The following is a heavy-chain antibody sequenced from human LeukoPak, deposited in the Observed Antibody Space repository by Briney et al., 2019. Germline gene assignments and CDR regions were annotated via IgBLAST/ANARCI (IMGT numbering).Heavy chain of an antibody. V-gene: IGHV3-23*01. J-gene: IGHJ4*02. CDR2: ISSTSETS. CDR1: EFTFSNYA. Sequence: GGSLRLSCAASEFTFSNYAMTWVRQAPGKGLECLSAISSTSETSYHADSVKGRFTISRDNSKNTLYLQMNSLRAEDTAVYYCARVYHGDTYYFDYWGQGTLVTVSS. CDR3: ARVYHGDTYYFDY. D-gene: IGHD4-17*01.